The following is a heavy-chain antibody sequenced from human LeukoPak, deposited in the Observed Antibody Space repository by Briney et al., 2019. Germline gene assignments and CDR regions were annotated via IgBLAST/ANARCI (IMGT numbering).Heavy chain of an antibody. CDR3: ARASFDH. V-gene: IGHV1-18*01. CDR2: ISTYNGKT. Sequence: ASVKVSCKASGYTFVTYGINWVRQAPGQGPEWIGWISTYNGKTKYALKFQDRVTLTRDTSPTTAYMELKSLTSDDRAVYYCARASFDHWGQGTLVIVSS. CDR1: GYTFVTYG. J-gene: IGHJ4*02.